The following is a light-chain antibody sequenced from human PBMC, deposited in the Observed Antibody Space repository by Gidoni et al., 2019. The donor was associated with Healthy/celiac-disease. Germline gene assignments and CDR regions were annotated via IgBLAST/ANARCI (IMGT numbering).Light chain of an antibody. J-gene: IGKJ1*01. CDR1: PSVSSN. Sequence: EIVMTQSPATLSVSPGERATLSCRASPSVSSNLAWYQQKPGQGPRLLIHGASTRATGIPARFSATGSGTEFTLTISSLQSEDFAVYYCQQYDNWPGTFGQGTKVEIK. CDR2: GAS. V-gene: IGKV3-15*01. CDR3: QQYDNWPGT.